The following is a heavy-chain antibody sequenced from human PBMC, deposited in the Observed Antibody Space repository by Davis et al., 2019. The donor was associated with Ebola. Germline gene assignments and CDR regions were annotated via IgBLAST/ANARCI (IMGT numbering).Heavy chain of an antibody. Sequence: SETLSLTCTVSGGSISSSSYYWGWIRQPPGKGLEWIGSIYYSGSTYYNPSLKSRVTLSVDTSKNQFSLKLSSVTAADTAVYYCARRRSGWRSYGMDVWGKGTTVTVSS. CDR1: GGSISSSSYY. CDR2: IYYSGST. J-gene: IGHJ6*04. V-gene: IGHV4-39*01. CDR3: ARRRSGWRSYGMDV. D-gene: IGHD6-19*01.